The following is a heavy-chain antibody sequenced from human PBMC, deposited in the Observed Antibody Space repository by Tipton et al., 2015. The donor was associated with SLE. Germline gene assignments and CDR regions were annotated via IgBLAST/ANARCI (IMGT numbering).Heavy chain of an antibody. V-gene: IGHV4-38-2*01. CDR3: ARHGPESSLLWFGDGLDY. CDR1: GFSISSGYY. Sequence: TLSLTCAVSGFSISSGYYWGWVTQTPGKGLEWLGRTYYSGTTYCSPSFKSRVTILVDKSNNPFSLKLSSVTAADTAVYYCARHGPESSLLWFGDGLDYWGQGTLVTVSS. CDR2: TYYSGTT. D-gene: IGHD3-10*01. J-gene: IGHJ4*02.